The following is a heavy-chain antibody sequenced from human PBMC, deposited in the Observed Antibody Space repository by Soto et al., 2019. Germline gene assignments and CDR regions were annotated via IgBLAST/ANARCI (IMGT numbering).Heavy chain of an antibody. V-gene: IGHV4-59*08. CDR2: IYYSGST. CDR1: GGSISSYY. D-gene: IGHD3-16*02. CDR3: ARQNYDYVWGSYRYTVPRPFDY. J-gene: IGHJ4*02. Sequence: SETLSLTCTVSGGSISSYYWSWIRQPPGKGLEWIGYIYYSGSTNYNPSLKSRVTISVDTSKNQFSLKLSSVTAADTAVYYCARQNYDYVWGSYRYTVPRPFDYWGQGTLVTVS.